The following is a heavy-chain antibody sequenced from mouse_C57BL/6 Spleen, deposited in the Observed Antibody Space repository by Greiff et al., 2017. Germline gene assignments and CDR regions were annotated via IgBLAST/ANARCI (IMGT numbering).Heavy chain of an antibody. CDR1: GYAFTNYL. D-gene: IGHD1-1*01. CDR2: INPGSGGT. V-gene: IGHV1-54*01. J-gene: IGHJ3*01. Sequence: QVQLKESGAELVRPGTSVKVSCKASGYAFTNYLIEWVKQRPGQGLEWIGVINPGSGGTNYNEKFKGKATLTADKSSSTAYMQLSSRTAEDSAVYFCARDCYYGSSYSAWFAYWGQGTLVTVSA. CDR3: ARDCYYGSSYSAWFAY.